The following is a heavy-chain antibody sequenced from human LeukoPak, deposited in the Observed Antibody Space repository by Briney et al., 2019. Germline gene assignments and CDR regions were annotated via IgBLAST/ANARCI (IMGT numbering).Heavy chain of an antibody. J-gene: IGHJ5*02. D-gene: IGHD3-10*01. CDR3: ARTSRGSVWKNWFDP. CDR1: GYTFTSYY. Sequence: ASVKVSYKASGYTFTSYYMHWVRQAPGQGLEWMGIINPSGGSTSYAQKFQGRVTMTRDTSTSTVYMELSSLRSEDTAVYYCARTSRGSVWKNWFDPWGQGTLVTVSS. V-gene: IGHV1-46*01. CDR2: INPSGGST.